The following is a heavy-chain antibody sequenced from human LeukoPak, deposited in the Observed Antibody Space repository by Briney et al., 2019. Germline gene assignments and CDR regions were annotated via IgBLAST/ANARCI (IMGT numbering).Heavy chain of an antibody. CDR2: IKQDGSEK. J-gene: IGHJ4*02. CDR3: ARDLFSTAGAYDY. Sequence: GGSLRLSCAASGFTFSSDWMIWVRQAPGKGLEWVANIKQDGSEKYYVDSMKGRFTISRDNAENSLFLQGNRLRAEDTAVYYCARDLFSTAGAYDYWGQGTLVTVSS. D-gene: IGHD1-26*01. CDR1: GFTFSSDW. V-gene: IGHV3-7*01.